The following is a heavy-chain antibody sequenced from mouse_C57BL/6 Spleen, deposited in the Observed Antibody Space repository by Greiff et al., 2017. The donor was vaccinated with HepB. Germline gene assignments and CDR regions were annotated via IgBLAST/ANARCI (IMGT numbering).Heavy chain of an antibody. J-gene: IGHJ2*01. CDR2: ISSGSSTI. CDR1: GFTFSDYG. Sequence: EVQVVESGGGLVKPGGSLKLSCAASGFTFSDYGMHWVRQAPEKGLEWVAYISSGSSTIYYADTVKGRFTISRDNAKNTLFLQMTSLRSEDTAMYYCARGYYYGSSYFFDYWGQGTTLTVSS. V-gene: IGHV5-17*01. CDR3: ARGYYYGSSYFFDY. D-gene: IGHD1-1*01.